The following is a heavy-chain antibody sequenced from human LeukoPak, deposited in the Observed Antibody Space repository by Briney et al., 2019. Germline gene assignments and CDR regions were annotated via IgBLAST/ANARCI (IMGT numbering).Heavy chain of an antibody. D-gene: IGHD1-26*01. Sequence: GGSLRLSCAASGFTFSSYAMSWVCQAPGKGLEWVSAISGSGGSTYYADSVKGRFTISRDNSKNTLYLQMNSLRAEDTAVYYCANLIVGATSGFDYWGQGTLVTVSS. CDR3: ANLIVGATSGFDY. V-gene: IGHV3-23*01. CDR1: GFTFSSYA. CDR2: ISGSGGST. J-gene: IGHJ4*02.